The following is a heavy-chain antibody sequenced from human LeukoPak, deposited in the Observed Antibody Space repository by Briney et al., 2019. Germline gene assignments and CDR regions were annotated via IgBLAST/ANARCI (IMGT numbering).Heavy chain of an antibody. V-gene: IGHV3-20*04. CDR1: GFTFSNSG. D-gene: IGHD6-19*01. J-gene: IGHJ3*02. CDR3: AREMYSSGWLNAFDI. Sequence: GGSLRLSCAASGFTFSNSGMSWVRQAPGKGLEWVSGINWNGGSTGYADSVKGRFTISRDNAKNSLYLQMNSLRAEDTALYYCAREMYSSGWLNAFDIWGQGTMVTVSS. CDR2: INWNGGST.